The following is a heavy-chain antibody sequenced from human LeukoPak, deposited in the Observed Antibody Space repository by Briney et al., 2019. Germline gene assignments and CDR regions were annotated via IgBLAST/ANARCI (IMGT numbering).Heavy chain of an antibody. CDR1: GGSISSSGYY. Sequence: SEALSLTCTVSGGSISSSGYYWGWIRQPPGKGLEWIGSIYYSGSTYYNPSLKSRVTISVDTSKNQFSLKVTSMTAADTAVYYCARLDVSSLKDYFDYWGQGTLVTVSS. J-gene: IGHJ4*02. CDR2: IYYSGST. V-gene: IGHV4-39*01. D-gene: IGHD5/OR15-5a*01. CDR3: ARLDVSSLKDYFDY.